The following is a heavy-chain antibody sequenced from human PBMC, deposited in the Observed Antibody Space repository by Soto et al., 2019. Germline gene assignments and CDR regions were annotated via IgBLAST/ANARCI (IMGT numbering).Heavy chain of an antibody. V-gene: IGHV3-21*01. D-gene: IGHD1-7*01. CDR1: GFTFSSDS. J-gene: IGHJ5*01. CDR3: ARDPPSGTTLDWFDS. Sequence: GGSLRLSCAASGFTFSSDSMGWVRQAPGKGLEWVASISSSGSFVNYADSVKGRFTISRDNAKNSLYLQMRSLKDEDTAVYYCARDPPSGTTLDWFDSWGQGTLVTVSS. CDR2: ISSSGSFV.